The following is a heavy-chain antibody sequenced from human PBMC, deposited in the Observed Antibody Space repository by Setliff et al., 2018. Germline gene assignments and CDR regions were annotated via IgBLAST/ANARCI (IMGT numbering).Heavy chain of an antibody. CDR1: GYTFTGYY. Sequence: ASVKVSCKASGYTFTGYYMHWVRQAPGQGLEWMGWMNPNTGGTTYAQAFQARITMTRDTSISTAYMELSRLTSDDSAVYYCARAVSGYDYHYFDKWGQGTLVT. V-gene: IGHV1-2*02. D-gene: IGHD5-12*01. CDR3: ARAVSGYDYHYFDK. J-gene: IGHJ4*02. CDR2: MNPNTGGT.